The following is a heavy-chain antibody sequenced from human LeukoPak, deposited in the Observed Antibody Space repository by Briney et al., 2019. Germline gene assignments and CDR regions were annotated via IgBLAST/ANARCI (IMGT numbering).Heavy chain of an antibody. CDR3: AKDRAGIAPFDY. D-gene: IGHD6-13*01. CDR1: GFTFSSYA. CDR2: ISYDGSNK. J-gene: IGHJ4*02. Sequence: PGRSLRLSCAASGFTFSSYAMHWVRQAPGKGLEWVAVISYDGSNKYYADSVKGRFTISRDNSKNTLYLQMNSLRAEDTAVYYCAKDRAGIAPFDYWGQGTLVTVSS. V-gene: IGHV3-30-3*01.